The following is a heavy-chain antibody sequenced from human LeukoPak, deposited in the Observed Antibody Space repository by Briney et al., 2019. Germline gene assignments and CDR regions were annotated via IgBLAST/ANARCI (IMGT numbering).Heavy chain of an antibody. CDR3: TGARRYHGNYDFGY. D-gene: IGHD1-26*01. J-gene: IGHJ4*02. Sequence: GGSLRLSCAASGFTFSSYWMHWVCQAPGKGLVWVSRINSDGSSTSYADSVKGRFTISRENAKNSLYLQMNSLRAGDTAVYYCTGARRYHGNYDFGYWGQGTLVTVSS. CDR2: INSDGSST. CDR1: GFTFSSYW. V-gene: IGHV3-74*01.